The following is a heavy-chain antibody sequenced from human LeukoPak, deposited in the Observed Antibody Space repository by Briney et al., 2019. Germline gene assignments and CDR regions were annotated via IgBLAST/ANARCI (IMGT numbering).Heavy chain of an antibody. D-gene: IGHD6-13*01. Sequence: SETLSLTCTVSGGSIGSGGYYWSWIRQPPGKGLECIGYIYYTGSTDYNPSLKSRVAISVDTSKNQFSLKLSSVTAADTAVYYCARGSKAAPGTFDYWGQGTLVTVSS. CDR2: IYYTGST. CDR1: GGSIGSGGYY. CDR3: ARGSKAAPGTFDY. J-gene: IGHJ4*02. V-gene: IGHV4-61*08.